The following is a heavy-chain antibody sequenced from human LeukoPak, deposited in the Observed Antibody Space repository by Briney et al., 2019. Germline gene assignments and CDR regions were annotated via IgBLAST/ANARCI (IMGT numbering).Heavy chain of an antibody. CDR2: IFPIFGTA. V-gene: IGHV1-69*05. CDR1: GGTFSSYA. CDR3: ARDRSHDSSGYWWSYNSFDP. Sequence: ASVKVSCKPSGGTFSSYAISWVRQAPGQGLEWMGRIFPIFGTANYAQTLQGRVTITTDESTSTAYMELSSLRSEDTAVYYCARDRSHDSSGYWWSYNSFDPWGQGTLVTVSS. J-gene: IGHJ5*02. D-gene: IGHD3-22*01.